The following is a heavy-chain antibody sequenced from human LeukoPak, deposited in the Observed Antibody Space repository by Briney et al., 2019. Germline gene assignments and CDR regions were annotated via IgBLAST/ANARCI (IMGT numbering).Heavy chain of an antibody. D-gene: IGHD3-22*01. V-gene: IGHV3-48*04. CDR3: ARGVYDSSGYYYP. J-gene: IGHJ5*02. CDR1: GFTFSSYW. Sequence: GGSLRLSCAASGFTFSSYWMNWVRQAPGKGLEWGSYISSSGSTIYYADSVKGRFTISRDNAKNSLYLQMSSLRAEDTAVYYCARGVYDSSGYYYPWGQGTLVTVSS. CDR2: ISSSGSTI.